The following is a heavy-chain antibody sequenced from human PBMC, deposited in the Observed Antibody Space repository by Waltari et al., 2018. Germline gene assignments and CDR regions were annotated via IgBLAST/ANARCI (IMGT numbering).Heavy chain of an antibody. CDR2: ITSDGTHT. V-gene: IGHV3-21*01. CDR1: GFTSSYYT. J-gene: IGHJ3*02. Sequence: EVRLVESGVGLVRPGESLSVSCAAPGFTSSYYTWNWVRQDPGKGPEWIPFITSDGTHTTYADSMRGRLTISRDNAKNSLFLQINSLRADDTAVYYCARDRRPTMILGSGAFDIWGQGTVVNVSS. CDR3: ARDRRPTMILGSGAFDI. D-gene: IGHD3-22*01.